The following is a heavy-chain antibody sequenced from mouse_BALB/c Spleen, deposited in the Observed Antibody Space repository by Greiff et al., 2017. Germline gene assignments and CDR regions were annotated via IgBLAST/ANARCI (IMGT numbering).Heavy chain of an antibody. J-gene: IGHJ4*01. CDR2: INPSSGYT. CDR3: AINYYGYYAMDY. D-gene: IGHD1-2*01. CDR1: GYAFSSYW. V-gene: IGHV1S26*01. Sequence: QVQLQQSGAELVRPGSSVKISCKASGYAFSSYWMNWVKQRPGQGLEWIGYINPSSGYTNYNQKFKDKATLTADKSSSTAYMQLSSLTSEDSAVYYCAINYYGYYAMDYWGQGTTLTVSS.